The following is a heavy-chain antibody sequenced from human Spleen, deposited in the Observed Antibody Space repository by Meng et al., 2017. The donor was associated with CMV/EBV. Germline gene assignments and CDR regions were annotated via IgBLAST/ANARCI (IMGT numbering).Heavy chain of an antibody. V-gene: IGHV5-51*01. Sequence: GGPLRLSCKGCGYSFTNYWIGWVRHMPGRGLEWLGIIDPSPSFQGQVTISANKSISTAYLQWSSLKASDTAMYYCARRLGAAGTDYYYYGMDVWGQGTTVTVSS. D-gene: IGHD6-13*01. CDR1: GYSFTNYW. CDR2: IDP. J-gene: IGHJ6*02. CDR3: ARRLGAAGTDYYYYGMDV.